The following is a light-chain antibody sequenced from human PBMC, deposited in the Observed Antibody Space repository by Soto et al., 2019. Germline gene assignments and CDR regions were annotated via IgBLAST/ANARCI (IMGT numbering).Light chain of an antibody. CDR2: RNN. CDR3: AAWDDSLSGV. J-gene: IGLJ3*02. CDR1: NSNIGPNY. Sequence: QLVLTQPPSASGTPGQRVTISCSGSNSNIGPNYVYWYHQLPGTAPKLLIYRNNQRPSGVPDRFSGSKSGTSASLAISGLRSEDEADYYCAAWDDSLSGVFGGGTKLTVL. V-gene: IGLV1-47*01.